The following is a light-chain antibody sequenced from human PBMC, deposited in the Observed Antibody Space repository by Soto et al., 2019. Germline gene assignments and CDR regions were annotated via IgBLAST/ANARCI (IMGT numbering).Light chain of an antibody. CDR3: QHRFNWPPT. CDR1: QSVSIF. CDR2: DAS. Sequence: EIVLTQSPPTLSLSPGERATLSCRASQSVSIFLAWYQQKVGQAPRLLIYDASNRATGVPARFSGSGAGTDFPLNISSLEREDFAVYYCQHRFNWPPTFGQGTKLEIK. J-gene: IGKJ2*01. V-gene: IGKV3-11*01.